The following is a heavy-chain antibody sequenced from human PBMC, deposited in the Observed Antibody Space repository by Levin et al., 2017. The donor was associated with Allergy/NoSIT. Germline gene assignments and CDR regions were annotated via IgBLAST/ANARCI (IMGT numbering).Heavy chain of an antibody. J-gene: IGHJ3*01. CDR1: GFIFSDYY. CDR3: ARSLHGDSFDL. CDR2: IILSADLI. V-gene: IGHV3-11*01. Sequence: SGGSLRLSCAATGFIFSDYYMTWIRQAPGKGLEWVSDIILSADLIMNTDYVKGRFAISRDNAKSSVSLQINSLRADDTAVYYCARSLHGDSFDLWGQGTMVTVSS.